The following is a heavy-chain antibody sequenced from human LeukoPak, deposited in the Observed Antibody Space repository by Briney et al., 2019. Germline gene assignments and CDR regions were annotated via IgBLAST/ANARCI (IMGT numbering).Heavy chain of an antibody. D-gene: IGHD6-25*01. V-gene: IGHV3-7*01. CDR1: GFIFSSYW. CDR3: AREAGAASDFDY. J-gene: IGHJ4*02. Sequence: GGSLRLSCAASGFIFSSYWMHWVRQAPGKGLEWVANIKQDGSEKYYVDSVKGRFTISRDNAKNSLYLQMNSLRAEDTAVYYCAREAGAASDFDYWGQGTLVTVSS. CDR2: IKQDGSEK.